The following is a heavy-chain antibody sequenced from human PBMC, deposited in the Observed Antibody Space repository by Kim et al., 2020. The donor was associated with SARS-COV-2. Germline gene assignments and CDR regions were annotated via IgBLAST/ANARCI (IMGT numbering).Heavy chain of an antibody. J-gene: IGHJ6*03. CDR3: AKDGRGAGYYYFLDV. D-gene: IGHD6-25*01. V-gene: IGHV3-23*01. Sequence: ADSVKGRFTISRDNSQNTLYRQMNSLRAEDTAVYYCAKDGRGAGYYYFLDVWGKGTTVTVSS.